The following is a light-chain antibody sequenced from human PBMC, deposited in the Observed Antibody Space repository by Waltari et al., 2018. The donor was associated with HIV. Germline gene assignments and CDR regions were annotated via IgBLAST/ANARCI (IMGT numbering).Light chain of an antibody. CDR2: DVT. J-gene: IGLJ3*02. V-gene: IGLV2-11*01. CDR3: CSYAGSYSWV. CDR1: SSDVGGYNY. Sequence: QSALTQPRSVSGSTGQSVTISCTGTSSDVGGYNYVSWYQQHPGKAPKLIIYDVTKRPSGVPDRFSGSKSDNTASLTISGLQAEDETDYYCCSYAGSYSWVFGGGTKLTVL.